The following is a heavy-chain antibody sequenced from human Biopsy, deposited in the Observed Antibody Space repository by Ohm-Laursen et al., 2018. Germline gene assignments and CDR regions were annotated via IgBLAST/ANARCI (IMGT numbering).Heavy chain of an antibody. D-gene: IGHD4-11*01. CDR2: IYYSVMT. CDR1: RGSISSYY. Sequence: PGTLSLTRTVSRGSISSYYWSWIRQPPGKGLEWIGHIYYSVMTNYNPSLQSRVSISVDTSRNQVSLTLSSVTAADTAVYCCARDSGILNYGNFKYYHYYGMDVWGQGTKVTVSS. V-gene: IGHV4-59*01. CDR3: ARDSGILNYGNFKYYHYYGMDV. J-gene: IGHJ6*02.